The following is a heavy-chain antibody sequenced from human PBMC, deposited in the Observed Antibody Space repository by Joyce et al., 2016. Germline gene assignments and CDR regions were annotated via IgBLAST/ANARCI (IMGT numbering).Heavy chain of an antibody. D-gene: IGHD6-25*01. CDR1: GLTLSNCG. CDR3: AKILTATYSSGWFLDY. CDR2: ISYDGIYK. V-gene: IGHV3-30*18. J-gene: IGHJ4*02. Sequence: QVQLVESGGGVVQPGRSLRLSCAASGLTLSNCGVHWVRQDPGKGLEWVAVISYDGIYKYYADSGKGRFTISRDNSKNTVFLEMNSLRAEDTAVYYCAKILTATYSSGWFLDYWGQGTLVTVSS.